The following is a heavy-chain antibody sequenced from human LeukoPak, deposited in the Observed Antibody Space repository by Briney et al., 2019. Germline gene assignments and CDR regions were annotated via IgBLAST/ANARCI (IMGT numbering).Heavy chain of an antibody. Sequence: GGSLRLSCAASGFTFSSYSMNWVRQAPGKGLEWVSSISSSSSYIYYADSVKGRFTISRDNAKNSLYLQMNSLRAEDTAVYYCARVTTTYYYGSGPDAFGIWGQGTMVTVSS. V-gene: IGHV3-21*01. CDR2: ISSSSSYI. D-gene: IGHD3-10*01. J-gene: IGHJ3*02. CDR3: ARVTTTYYYGSGPDAFGI. CDR1: GFTFSSYS.